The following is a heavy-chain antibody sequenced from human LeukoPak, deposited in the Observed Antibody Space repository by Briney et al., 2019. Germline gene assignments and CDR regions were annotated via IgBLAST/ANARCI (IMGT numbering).Heavy chain of an antibody. Sequence: ASVKVSCKASGYTFTGYYMHWVRQAPGQGLEWMGWINPNSGGTNYAQKFQGRVTMTRDTSISTAYMELSSLISDDTAVYYCARDVFAEYNTHHKFDPWGQGTLVTVSS. CDR1: GYTFTGYY. D-gene: IGHD1-14*01. CDR2: INPNSGGT. CDR3: ARDVFAEYNTHHKFDP. V-gene: IGHV1-2*02. J-gene: IGHJ5*02.